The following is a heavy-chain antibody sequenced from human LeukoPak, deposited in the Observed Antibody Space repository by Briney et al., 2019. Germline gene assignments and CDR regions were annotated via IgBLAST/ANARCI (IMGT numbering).Heavy chain of an antibody. D-gene: IGHD2-8*01. J-gene: IGHJ4*02. V-gene: IGHV4-39*01. CDR1: GGSISSSSYY. CDR2: IYYSGST. CDR3: ARHGPIVLMVYARYYFDY. Sequence: SETLSLTCTVSGGSISSSSYYWGWIRQPPGKGLEWIGSIYYSGSTYYNPSLKSRVTISVDTSKNQFSLKLSSVTAAGTAVYYCARHGPIVLMVYARYYFDYWGQGTLVTVSS.